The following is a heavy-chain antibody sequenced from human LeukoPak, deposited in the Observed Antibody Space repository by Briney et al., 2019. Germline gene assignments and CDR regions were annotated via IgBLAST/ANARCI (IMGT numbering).Heavy chain of an antibody. J-gene: IGHJ6*03. CDR1: GFTFSSYA. D-gene: IGHD3-3*01. CDR3: AKSTVGCGNNRGNYYYYMDV. Sequence: GGSLRLSCAASGFTFSSYAMSWVRQAPGRGLEWVSSISGTGVSTYSADSVRGRFTISRDNSKNTLYLQMNSLRAEDTALYYCAKSTVGCGNNRGNYYYYMDVWGKGTTVTVSS. V-gene: IGHV3-23*01. CDR2: ISGTGVST.